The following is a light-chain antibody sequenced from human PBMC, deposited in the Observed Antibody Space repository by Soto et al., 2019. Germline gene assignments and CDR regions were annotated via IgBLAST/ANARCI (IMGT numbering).Light chain of an antibody. V-gene: IGKV3-11*01. Sequence: EIVLTQSPATLSLSPGERATLSCRASQSVSSYLAWYQQKPGQAPRLLIYDASNRATGIPARLSGSGSGSDFTLTNSSLEPKDFAVYYCQQHSNWPYTFGQGTKLEIK. CDR3: QQHSNWPYT. CDR1: QSVSSY. CDR2: DAS. J-gene: IGKJ2*01.